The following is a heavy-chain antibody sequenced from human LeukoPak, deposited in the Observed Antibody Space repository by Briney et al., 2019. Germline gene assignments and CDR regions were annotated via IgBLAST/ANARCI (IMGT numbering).Heavy chain of an antibody. CDR3: GRYKSTLGPFDF. D-gene: IGHD2/OR15-2a*01. Sequence: SETLSLTCTVSGDSISSGDYYWGWVRQPLGKGLEWIGAIYHSGTTYYNPSLKNRLTFSVDTSNNQFSVRLRSVTAADTAIYYCGRYKSTLGPFDFWGQGTLVTVSS. J-gene: IGHJ4*02. CDR2: IYHSGTT. CDR1: GDSISSGDYY. V-gene: IGHV4-38-2*02.